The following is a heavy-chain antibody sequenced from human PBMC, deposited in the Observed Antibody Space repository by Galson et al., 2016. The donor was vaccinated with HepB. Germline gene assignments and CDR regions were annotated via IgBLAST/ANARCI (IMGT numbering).Heavy chain of an antibody. D-gene: IGHD3-16*01. V-gene: IGHV3-21*04. CDR3: AKGGMLIPRFDY. CDR2: ISSSSSYI. Sequence: SLRLSCAASGFTFSTYSMNWVRQVPGKGLEWVSSISSSSSYIYYGDSLKGRFTISRDSSKNTVYLQMNSLRAGDTAVYYCAKGGMLIPRFDYWGQGTLVTVSS. CDR1: GFTFSTYS. J-gene: IGHJ4*02.